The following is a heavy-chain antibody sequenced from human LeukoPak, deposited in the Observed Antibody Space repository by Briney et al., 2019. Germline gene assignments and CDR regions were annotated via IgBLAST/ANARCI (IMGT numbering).Heavy chain of an antibody. CDR1: GYSISSGYY. CDR3: AREGNCSSTSCNGWFDP. J-gene: IGHJ5*02. D-gene: IGHD2-2*01. CDR2: IYHSGST. V-gene: IGHV4-38-2*02. Sequence: SETLSLTCSVSGYSISSGYYWGWIRQPPGKGLEWIGSIYHSGSTYYNPSLKSRVTISVDTSKNQFSLKLSSVTAADTAVYYCAREGNCSSTSCNGWFDPWGQGTLVTVSS.